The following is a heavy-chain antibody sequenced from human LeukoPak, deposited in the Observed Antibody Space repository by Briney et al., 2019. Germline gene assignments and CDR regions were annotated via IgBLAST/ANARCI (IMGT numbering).Heavy chain of an antibody. CDR2: INPNSGGT. D-gene: IGHD3-10*01. J-gene: IGHJ6*02. V-gene: IGHV1-2*02. Sequence: ASVKVSCKASGYTFTGYYMHWVRQAPGQGLEWMGWINPNSGGTNYAQKFQGRVTMTRDTSISTAYMELSRLRSDDTAVYYCARGRWLVRGARNYGMDVWGQGTTVTVSS. CDR1: GYTFTGYY. CDR3: ARGRWLVRGARNYGMDV.